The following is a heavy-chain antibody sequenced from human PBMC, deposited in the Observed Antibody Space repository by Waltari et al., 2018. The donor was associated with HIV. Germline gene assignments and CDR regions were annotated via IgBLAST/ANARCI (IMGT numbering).Heavy chain of an antibody. CDR1: GGSFSGFS. CDR3: ARGGIAAASYGMDV. CDR2: INHSGST. D-gene: IGHD6-13*01. J-gene: IGHJ6*02. Sequence: VQLQQWGAGLLKPSATLSLTCAVYGGSFSGFSWSWIRQPPGKGLEWIGEINHSGSTNYNPSLKSRVTISVDTSKNQFSLKLSSVTAADTAVYYCARGGIAAASYGMDVWGQGTTVTVSS. V-gene: IGHV4-34*01.